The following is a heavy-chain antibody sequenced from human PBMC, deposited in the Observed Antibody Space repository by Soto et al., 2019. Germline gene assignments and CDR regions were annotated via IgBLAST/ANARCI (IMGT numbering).Heavy chain of an antibody. CDR1: GFTFSSYG. Sequence: QVQLVESGGGVVQPGRSLRLSCAASGFTFSSYGMHWVRQAPGKGLEWVALIWYDGTNKYYADSVKGRFTISRDNSKNTLYLQMNSLRAEDTAVYYCARTKPVAAKTHYYFDYWGQGTLVTVSS. V-gene: IGHV3-33*01. D-gene: IGHD6-19*01. CDR2: IWYDGTNK. CDR3: ARTKPVAAKTHYYFDY. J-gene: IGHJ4*02.